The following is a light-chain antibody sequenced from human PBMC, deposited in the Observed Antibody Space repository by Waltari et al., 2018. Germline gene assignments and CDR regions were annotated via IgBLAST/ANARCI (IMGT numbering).Light chain of an antibody. V-gene: IGKV3-20*01. CDR3: QKYESLPAT. CDR1: QSIGIY. CDR2: HAS. J-gene: IGKJ1*01. Sequence: EIVLTQSPGTLSLSPGERATLSCRASQSIGIYLAWYQQKPGQAPRLLMYHASSRATGIPDRFSGSGSGTDFSLTISRLEPEDLAVYYCQKYESLPATFGQGTKVEIK.